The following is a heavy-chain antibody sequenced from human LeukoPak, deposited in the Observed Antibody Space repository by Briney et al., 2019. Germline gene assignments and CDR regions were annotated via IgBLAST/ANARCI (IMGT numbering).Heavy chain of an antibody. J-gene: IGHJ6*02. CDR1: GFTFSDYY. D-gene: IGHD3-3*01. CDR3: ARASREVYCDFWSGRMDV. V-gene: IGHV3-11*01. Sequence: GGSLRLSCAASGFTFSDYYMSWIRQAPGKGLEWVSYISSSGSTIYYADSVKGRFTISRDNAKNSLYLQMNSLRAEDTAVYYCARASREVYCDFWSGRMDVWGQGTTVTVSS. CDR2: ISSSGSTI.